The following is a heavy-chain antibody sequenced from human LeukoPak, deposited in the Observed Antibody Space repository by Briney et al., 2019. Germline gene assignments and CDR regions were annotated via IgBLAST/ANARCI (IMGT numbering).Heavy chain of an antibody. Sequence: SVKVSCKASGGTFSSYAISWVRQAPGQGLEWMGRIIPILGIANYAQKFQGRVTITADDSTSTDYMELSSLRSEDTAVYYCATRQYCTNGACYPWDYWGQGTLVTVSS. CDR2: IIPILGIA. CDR3: ATRQYCTNGACYPWDY. V-gene: IGHV1-69*04. CDR1: GGTFSSYA. J-gene: IGHJ4*02. D-gene: IGHD2-8*01.